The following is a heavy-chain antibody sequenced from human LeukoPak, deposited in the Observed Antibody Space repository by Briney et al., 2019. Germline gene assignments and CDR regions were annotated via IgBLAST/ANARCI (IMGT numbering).Heavy chain of an antibody. CDR1: GGTFSSYA. Sequence: GASVKVSCKASGGTFSSYAISWVRQAPGQGLEWMGGIIPIFGTANYAQKFQGRVTITADESTSTAYMELSSLRSEDTAVYYCAREVTIFGVVISYYYGMDVWGQGTTVTVSS. CDR3: AREVTIFGVVISYYYGMDV. D-gene: IGHD3-3*01. V-gene: IGHV1-69*13. CDR2: IIPIFGTA. J-gene: IGHJ6*02.